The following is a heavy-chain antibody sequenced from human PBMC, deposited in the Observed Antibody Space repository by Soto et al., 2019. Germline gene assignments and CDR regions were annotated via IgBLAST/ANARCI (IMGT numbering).Heavy chain of an antibody. D-gene: IGHD6-19*01. CDR3: AREAGWYYYLDL. V-gene: IGHV4-4*02. Sequence: QVQLQESGPGLVKPSGTLSLTCTVSSGSISSSNWWSWVRQPPGKGLEWIGEIYHTGSTNYNPSLKSRVTISVDKSKNQFSLKLSPVTAADTAVYHCAREAGWYYYLDLWGKGTTVTVSS. CDR2: IYHTGST. J-gene: IGHJ6*03. CDR1: SGSISSSNW.